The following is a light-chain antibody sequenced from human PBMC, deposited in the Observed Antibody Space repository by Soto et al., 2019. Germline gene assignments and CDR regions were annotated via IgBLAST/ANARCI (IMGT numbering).Light chain of an antibody. V-gene: IGKV3-20*01. CDR3: QHSDTSSWT. CDR1: QSVTSDY. Sequence: DIVLTQSPGTLSLSAGERATLSCRASQSVTSDYLAWYQQKPGQAPRLLIYDVPTRATGIPDRFSASGSGTDFTLAINRLEPEDFALYYCQHSDTSSWTFGHGTRVEIK. J-gene: IGKJ1*01. CDR2: DVP.